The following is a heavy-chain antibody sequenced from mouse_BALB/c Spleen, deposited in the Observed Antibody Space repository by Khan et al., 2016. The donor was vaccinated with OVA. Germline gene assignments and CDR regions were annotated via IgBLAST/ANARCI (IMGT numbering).Heavy chain of an antibody. CDR1: GYSITSDYA. D-gene: IGHD2-3*01. V-gene: IGHV3-2*02. CDR3: ARDGSRYNYAMDY. J-gene: IGHJ4*01. Sequence: VQLKQSGPGLVKPSQSLSLTCTVTGYSITSDYAWNWIRLFPGNKLVWMGYINYSGSANYNPALKSRISITRDTSKNQFFLQLNSVTTADSATYYCARDGSRYNYAMDYWGQGTSVTVSS. CDR2: INYSGSA.